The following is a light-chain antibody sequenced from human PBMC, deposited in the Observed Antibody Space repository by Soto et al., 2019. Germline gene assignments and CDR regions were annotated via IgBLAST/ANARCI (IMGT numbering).Light chain of an antibody. J-gene: IGKJ5*01. CDR1: QSIHTS. Sequence: VLTQSPATLSLSPGALAPLSCRASQSIHTSLACYQQQSGKPPRLLIYDSTLRANGAPDRFGGSRSGTEFTLTLTSLEPEDLAVYYCQHRNVWPQITFGQGTRLEIK. V-gene: IGKV3-11*01. CDR2: DST. CDR3: QHRNVWPQIT.